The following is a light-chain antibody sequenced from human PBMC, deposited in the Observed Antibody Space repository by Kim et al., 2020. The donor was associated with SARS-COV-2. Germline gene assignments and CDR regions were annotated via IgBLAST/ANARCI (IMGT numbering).Light chain of an antibody. Sequence: PGQSAILSCRASQSVSSSYLAWLQQKPGQAPRLLIFGASSRATGIPDRFSGSGSGTAFTLTISRLEPDDFAVYYCQHYGTSPPWTFGQGTKVDIK. CDR1: QSVSSSY. J-gene: IGKJ1*01. V-gene: IGKV3-20*01. CDR2: GAS. CDR3: QHYGTSPPWT.